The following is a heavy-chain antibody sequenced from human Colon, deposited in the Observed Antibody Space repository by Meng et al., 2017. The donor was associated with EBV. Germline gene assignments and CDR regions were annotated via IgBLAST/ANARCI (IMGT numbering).Heavy chain of an antibody. Sequence: QVQLQESGPGLVEPSXXLSLTCTVSGGSMSSGNYYWSWFRQPPGKGLEWIGYIHHSGSAYYNPSLKSRVSISVDTSKNQFSLNLNSMTAADTAVYYCASFDHIPRRNYFDYWGQGTLVTVST. J-gene: IGHJ4*02. CDR3: ASFDHIPRRNYFDY. CDR1: GGSMSSGNYY. CDR2: IHHSGSA. V-gene: IGHV4-30-4*01. D-gene: IGHD2-21*01.